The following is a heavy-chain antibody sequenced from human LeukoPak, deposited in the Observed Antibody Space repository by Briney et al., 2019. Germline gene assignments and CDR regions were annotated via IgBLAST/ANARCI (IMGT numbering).Heavy chain of an antibody. D-gene: IGHD3-22*01. CDR2: IYTSGST. Sequence: PSETPSLTCTVSGGSISSGSYYWSWIRQPAGKGLEWIGRIYTSGSTNYNPSLKSRVTISVDTSKNQFPLKLSSVTAADTAVYYCASTAPTYYYDSIGPLDYWGQGTLDTVSS. V-gene: IGHV4-61*02. J-gene: IGHJ4*02. CDR3: ASTAPTYYYDSIGPLDY. CDR1: GGSISSGSYY.